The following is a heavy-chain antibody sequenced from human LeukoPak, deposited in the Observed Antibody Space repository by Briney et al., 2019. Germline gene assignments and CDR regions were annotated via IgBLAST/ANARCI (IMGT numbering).Heavy chain of an antibody. V-gene: IGHV3-33*01. J-gene: IGHJ4*02. CDR2: IWYDGSNK. CDR1: GFTFSSYG. CDR3: ARLGSGWSFDF. D-gene: IGHD6-19*01. Sequence: GRSLRLSCAASGFTFSSYGMNWVRQAPGKGLEWVAVIWYDGSNKYYADSVKGRFTISRDNSKNTLSLQMNSLRAEDTAVYYCARLGSGWSFDFWGQGTLVAVSS.